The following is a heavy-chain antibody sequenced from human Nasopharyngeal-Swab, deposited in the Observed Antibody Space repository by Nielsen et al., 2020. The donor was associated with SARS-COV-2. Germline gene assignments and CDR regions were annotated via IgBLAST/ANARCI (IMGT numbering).Heavy chain of an antibody. CDR1: GFTFRSYA. CDR2: IWGSGRGT. Sequence: GESLKISCVVSGFTFRSYAMHWIRQAPGKGLEWVGIIWGSGRGTNYADSVKGRFTISRDNAKNTLYLQMNSLRADDTALYYCTKGRADYSNPSFDNWGQGTLVTVSS. J-gene: IGHJ4*02. D-gene: IGHD4-11*01. CDR3: TKGRADYSNPSFDN. V-gene: IGHV3-NL1*01.